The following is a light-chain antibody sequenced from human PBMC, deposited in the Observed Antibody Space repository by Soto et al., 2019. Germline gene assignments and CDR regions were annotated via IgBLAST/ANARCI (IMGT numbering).Light chain of an antibody. CDR2: DTS. V-gene: IGKV3-15*01. CDR1: QGIGDT. J-gene: IGKJ4*01. Sequence: EVVMTQSPATLSVSPGEGVTLSCRASQGIGDTLAWYQHKPGQTPRLLIYDTSTRATGVPARFSGSRSVPQFTLTINRMQAEDVAIYSCENHKIKQRTLSGGTKV. CDR3: ENHKIKQRT.